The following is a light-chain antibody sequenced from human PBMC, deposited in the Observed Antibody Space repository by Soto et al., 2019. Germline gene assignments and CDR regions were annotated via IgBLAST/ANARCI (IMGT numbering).Light chain of an antibody. Sequence: QSALTQPASVSGSPGESITVSCSGSISDIGSHNYVSWYRQYPGKAPKLMIYEVNNRPSGVSNRFSGSKSGNTASLTISGLQAEDEADYYCSSYTTSNTYVFGTGTKV. CDR3: SSYTTSNTYV. CDR2: EVN. J-gene: IGLJ1*01. V-gene: IGLV2-14*01. CDR1: ISDIGSHNY.